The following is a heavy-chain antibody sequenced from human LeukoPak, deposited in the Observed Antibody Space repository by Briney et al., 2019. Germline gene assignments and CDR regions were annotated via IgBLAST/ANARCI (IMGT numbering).Heavy chain of an antibody. CDR3: ARGARWAYYFDY. CDR1: GFTFSDYY. Sequence: PGGSLRLSCTAPGFTFSDYYMSWIRQTPGKGLEWLSYISTRDNTIQYADSVKGRFTISRDNANNSVFLQMNNLRAEDSAIYYCARGARWAYYFDYWGQGSLVTVSS. D-gene: IGHD4-23*01. J-gene: IGHJ4*02. CDR2: ISTRDNTI. V-gene: IGHV3-11*01.